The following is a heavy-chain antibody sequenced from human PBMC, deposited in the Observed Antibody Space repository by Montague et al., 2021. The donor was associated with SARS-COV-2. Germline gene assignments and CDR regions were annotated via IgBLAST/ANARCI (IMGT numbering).Heavy chain of an antibody. CDR3: ASASCGGDCYVFDI. V-gene: IGHV4-31*03. Sequence: TLSLTCTVSGGSISNGDYFRNWIRQLPGKGLEWIGYIYNSGATYYNPSLKSRVAISVDTSKNHFSLNLNSLTAAVTAIYYCASASCGGDCYVFDIWGRGTMVTVSS. J-gene: IGHJ3*02. CDR1: GGSISNGDYF. CDR2: IYNSGAT. D-gene: IGHD2-21*02.